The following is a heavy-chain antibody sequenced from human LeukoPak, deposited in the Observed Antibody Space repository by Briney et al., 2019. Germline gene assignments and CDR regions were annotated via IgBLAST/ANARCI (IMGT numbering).Heavy chain of an antibody. Sequence: SETLSLTCTVSGGSISSGSYYWNWIRQPAGKGLEWIGRIYTSGSTNYNPSLKSRVTISVDASKNQFSLKLDSVTAADTAVYYCARHEWTLLGLPGTRRDYSNMDVWGEGTTVIVSS. CDR2: IYTSGST. D-gene: IGHD3-3*01. V-gene: IGHV4-61*02. CDR1: GGSISSGSYY. J-gene: IGHJ6*03. CDR3: ARHEWTLLGLPGTRRDYSNMDV.